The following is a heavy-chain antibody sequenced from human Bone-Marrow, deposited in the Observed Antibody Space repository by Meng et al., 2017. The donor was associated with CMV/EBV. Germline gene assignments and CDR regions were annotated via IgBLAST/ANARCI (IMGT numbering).Heavy chain of an antibody. D-gene: IGHD2-15*01. Sequence: KVSCKASGYTFNRYYMHWVRQAPGQGLEWMGVINPSGGSASYAQKFQGRVTMTRDASTSTVHMELSSLRSEDTAVYYCARDIAREGDYWGQGTLVTVSS. CDR2: INPSGGSA. V-gene: IGHV1-46*02. J-gene: IGHJ4*02. CDR3: ARDIAREGDY. CDR1: GYTFNRYY.